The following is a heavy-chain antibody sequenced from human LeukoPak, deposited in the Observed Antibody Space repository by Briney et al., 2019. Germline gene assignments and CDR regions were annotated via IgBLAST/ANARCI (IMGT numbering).Heavy chain of an antibody. V-gene: IGHV1-18*01. CDR3: ARDRGIVGAYGGPIDY. CDR1: GYTFTSYG. J-gene: IGHJ4*02. CDR2: ISAYNGNT. D-gene: IGHD1-26*01. Sequence: ASVKVSCKASGYTFTSYGISWVRQAPGQGLEWMGWISAYNGNTNYAQKLQGRVTMTTDTSTSTAYMELRSLRSDDTAVYYCARDRGIVGAYGGPIDYWGQGTLVTVSS.